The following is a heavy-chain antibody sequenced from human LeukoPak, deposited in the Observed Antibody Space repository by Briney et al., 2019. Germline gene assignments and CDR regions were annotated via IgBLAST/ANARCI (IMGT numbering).Heavy chain of an antibody. CDR3: ARVSRILAVQNWFDP. Sequence: SETLSLTCGVSGGSFSSYYWSWIRQPPGKGLEWIGSIYYSGSTYYNPSLRGRVTISVDTSENQCSLKLSSVTAADTAVYYCARVSRILAVQNWFDPWGQGTLVTVSS. CDR1: GGSFSSYY. V-gene: IGHV4-39*07. D-gene: IGHD6-19*01. CDR2: IYYSGST. J-gene: IGHJ5*02.